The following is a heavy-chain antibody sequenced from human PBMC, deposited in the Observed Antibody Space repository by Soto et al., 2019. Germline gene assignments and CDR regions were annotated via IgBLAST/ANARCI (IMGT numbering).Heavy chain of an antibody. CDR2: IYTSGST. CDR1: GGSISSYY. D-gene: IGHD3-22*01. Sequence: PSETLSLTCTVSGGSISSYYWSWIRQPAGKGLEWIGRIYTSGSTNYNPSLKSRVTMSVDTSKNQFSLQLSSVTAADTAVYYCAGAYDSSGSYYFDYCGQGTLVTVSS. V-gene: IGHV4-4*07. J-gene: IGHJ4*02. CDR3: AGAYDSSGSYYFDY.